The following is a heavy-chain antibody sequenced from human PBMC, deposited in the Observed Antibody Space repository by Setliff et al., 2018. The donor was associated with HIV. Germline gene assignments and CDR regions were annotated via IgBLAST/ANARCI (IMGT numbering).Heavy chain of an antibody. CDR2: IIPILGIA. Sequence: SVKVSCKASGGTFSSYAISWVRQAPGQGLEWMGGIIPILGIADYAQKFQGRVTITADKSTSTAYMELSSLRSEDTAVYYCARVGIQLWYPSYYYYYMDVWGKGTTVTVSS. D-gene: IGHD5-18*01. CDR3: ARVGIQLWYPSYYYYYMDV. J-gene: IGHJ6*03. CDR1: GGTFSSYA. V-gene: IGHV1-69*10.